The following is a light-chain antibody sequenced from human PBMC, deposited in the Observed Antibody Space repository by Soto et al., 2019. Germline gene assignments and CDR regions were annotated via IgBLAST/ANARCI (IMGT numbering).Light chain of an antibody. J-gene: IGKJ5*01. V-gene: IGKV3-11*01. CDR1: QTVRNNY. CDR2: DAS. Sequence: EFELTQSPGTLSLSPGERATLSCRASQTVRNNYLAWYQQKPGQAPRLLIYDASNRATGIPARFSGSGSGTDFTLTISSLEPEDFAVYYCQQRSNWPLTFGQGTRLEIK. CDR3: QQRSNWPLT.